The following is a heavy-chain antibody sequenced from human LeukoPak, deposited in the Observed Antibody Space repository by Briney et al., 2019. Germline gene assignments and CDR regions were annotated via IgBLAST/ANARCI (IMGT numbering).Heavy chain of an antibody. CDR1: GFTFSSYS. J-gene: IGHJ5*02. CDR3: ARDTGYYDSSGYSS. CDR2: ISSSSSYI. V-gene: IGHV3-21*01. D-gene: IGHD3-22*01. Sequence: GGSLRLSCAASGFTFSSYSMNWVRQAPGKGLEWVSSISSSSSYIYYADSAKGRFTISRDNAKNSLYLQMNSLRAEDTAVYYCARDTGYYDSSGYSSWGQGTLVTVSS.